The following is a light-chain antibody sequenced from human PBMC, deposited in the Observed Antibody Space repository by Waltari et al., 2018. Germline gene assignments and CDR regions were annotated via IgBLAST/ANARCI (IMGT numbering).Light chain of an antibody. CDR3: QQTYNTPVT. Sequence: DIQMTQSPSSLSASVGDRVTLTCRASQSISTYLNWYQQKPGKAPKVLIYAASSLQSGVPSRFRGSGSGTDFTLTISSLQPEDFATYYCQQTYNTPVTFGQGTRLEIK. CDR2: AAS. V-gene: IGKV1-39*01. CDR1: QSISTY. J-gene: IGKJ5*01.